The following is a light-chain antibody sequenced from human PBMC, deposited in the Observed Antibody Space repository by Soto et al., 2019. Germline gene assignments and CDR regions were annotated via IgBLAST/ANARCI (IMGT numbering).Light chain of an antibody. V-gene: IGKV3-11*01. J-gene: IGKJ1*01. Sequence: IVLTQSPATLSFSPGERATLSCRASQNIAIYLAWYQQKSGQSPRLLIYDTFNRAPGIPDRFSGSGSGTDCTLTISSLEPEDFAVYYCQQRADWPWTCGQGTTVEIK. CDR1: QNIAIY. CDR3: QQRADWPWT. CDR2: DTF.